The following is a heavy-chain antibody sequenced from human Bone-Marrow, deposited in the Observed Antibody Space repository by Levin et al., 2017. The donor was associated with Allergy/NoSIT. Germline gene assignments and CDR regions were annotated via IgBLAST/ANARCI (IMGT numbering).Heavy chain of an antibody. J-gene: IGHJ4*02. CDR3: ARATTWAPQIDD. V-gene: IGHV4-30-4*01. CDR1: GGSIRSGDYY. CDR2: IYNSGSA. D-gene: IGHD1-14*01. Sequence: KSSETLSLTCTVAGGSIRSGDYYWTWIRQTPGTGLEWIGYIYNSGSAYYNASLKSRLTISLDTAKNQFSLNLSSVTGADTAVYYCARATTWAPQIDDWGRGTLVTVSS.